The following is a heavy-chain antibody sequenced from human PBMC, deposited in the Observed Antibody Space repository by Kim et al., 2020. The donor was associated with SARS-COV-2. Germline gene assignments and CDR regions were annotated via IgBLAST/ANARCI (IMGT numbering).Heavy chain of an antibody. CDR2: IWYGGSNK. J-gene: IGHJ4*02. V-gene: IGHV3-33*06. CDR1: GFTFSSYG. Sequence: GGSLRLSCAASGFTFSSYGMHWVRQAPGKGLEWVAVIWYGGSNKYYADSVKGRFTISRDNSKNTLYLQMNSLRDEDTAVYYCAKEEWELPTAWGQGTLVTVSS. D-gene: IGHD1-26*01. CDR3: AKEEWELPTA.